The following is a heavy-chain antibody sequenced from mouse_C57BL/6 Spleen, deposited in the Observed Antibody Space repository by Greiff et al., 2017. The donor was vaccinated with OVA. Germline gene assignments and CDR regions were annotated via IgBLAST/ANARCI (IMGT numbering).Heavy chain of an antibody. CDR2: IDPETGGT. Sequence: VQLQQSGAELVRPGASVTLSCKASGYTFTDYEMHWVKQTPVHGLEWIGAIDPETGGTAYNQKFKGKAILTADKSSSTAYMELRSLTSEDSAVYYCTSTLLRYFDYWGQGTTLTVSS. J-gene: IGHJ2*01. V-gene: IGHV1-15*01. CDR3: TSTLLRYFDY. D-gene: IGHD1-1*01. CDR1: GYTFTDYE.